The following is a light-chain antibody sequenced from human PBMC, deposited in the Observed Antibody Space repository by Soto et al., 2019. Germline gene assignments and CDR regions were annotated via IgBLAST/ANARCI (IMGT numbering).Light chain of an antibody. CDR1: SSDVGGYNY. CDR2: DVS. CDR3: SSYTSSSGWV. V-gene: IGLV2-14*01. J-gene: IGLJ3*02. Sequence: QSALTQPASVSGSPGQSITLSCTGTSSDVGGYNYVSWYQQHPGKAPKLMIYDVSNRPSGVSNRFSGSKSGNTASLTISGLQAEDEADYYCSSYTSSSGWVFGGGTKLTVL.